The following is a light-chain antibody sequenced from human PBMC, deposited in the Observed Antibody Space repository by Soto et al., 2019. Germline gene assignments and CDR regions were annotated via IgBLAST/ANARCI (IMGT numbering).Light chain of an antibody. CDR1: SSNIGSNT. CDR3: AAWDDSLNGYV. J-gene: IGLJ1*01. Sequence: QSVQTQPPSASGTPGQRVTISCSGSSSNIGSNTVNWYQQLPGTAPKLLIYSNNQRPSGVPDRFSGSKSGTSASLAMSGLQSEDEADYYCAAWDDSLNGYVFGTGTKVTVL. CDR2: SNN. V-gene: IGLV1-44*01.